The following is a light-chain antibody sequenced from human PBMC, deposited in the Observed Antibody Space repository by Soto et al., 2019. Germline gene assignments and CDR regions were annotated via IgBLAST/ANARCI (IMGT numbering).Light chain of an antibody. CDR2: KAS. V-gene: IGKV1-5*03. CDR3: QQYNSYPYT. Sequence: DIQMTQSPSTLSASVGDRVTITCRASESISSWLAWYQQKPGEAPKLLIYKASSLDSGVPSRFSGSGSGTEFTLTIRSLQPGDFATYYCQQYNSYPYTFGQGTKLEI. J-gene: IGKJ2*01. CDR1: ESISSW.